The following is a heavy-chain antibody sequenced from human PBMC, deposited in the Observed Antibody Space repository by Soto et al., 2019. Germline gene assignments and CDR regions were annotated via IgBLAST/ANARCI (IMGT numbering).Heavy chain of an antibody. CDR3: ARGRIAAAPYYAYYFDY. D-gene: IGHD6-13*01. V-gene: IGHV4-39*01. CDR1: GGSISSSSYY. Sequence: SETLSLTCTVSGGSISSSSYYWGWIRQPPGKGLEWIGSIYYSGSTYYNPSLKSRVTISVDTSKNQFSLKLSSVTAADTAVYYCARGRIAAAPYYAYYFDYRGQGTLVTVSS. CDR2: IYYSGST. J-gene: IGHJ4*02.